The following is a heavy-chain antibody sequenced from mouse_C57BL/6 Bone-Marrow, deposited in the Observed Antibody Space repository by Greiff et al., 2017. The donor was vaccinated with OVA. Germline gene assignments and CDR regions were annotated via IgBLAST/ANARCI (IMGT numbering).Heavy chain of an antibody. CDR2: ISNKANNHAK. CDR3: TSYDYSSWFAY. D-gene: IGHD2-4*01. Sequence: DVKLVESGGGLVQPGGSLKLSCAASGFTFSDAWMDWVRQSPEKGLEWVAEISNKANNHAKYYAETGKGRFTISRDDSKSSVYLRMNTLRAEDTGSYYCTSYDYSSWFAYWGQGTLVTVSA. J-gene: IGHJ3*01. CDR1: GFTFSDAW. V-gene: IGHV6-6*01.